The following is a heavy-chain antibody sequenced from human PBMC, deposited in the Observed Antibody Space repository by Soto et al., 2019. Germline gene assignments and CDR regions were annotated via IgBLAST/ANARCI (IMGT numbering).Heavy chain of an antibody. D-gene: IGHD3-9*01. J-gene: IGHJ4*02. Sequence: PGGSLRLSCAASGFTFSSYAMHWVRQAPGKGLEWVAVISYDGSNKYYADSVKGRFTISRDNSKNTLYLQMNSLRAEDTAVYYCARDGSRYDILTGPIGYWGQGTLVTVSS. CDR2: ISYDGSNK. CDR1: GFTFSSYA. V-gene: IGHV3-30-3*01. CDR3: ARDGSRYDILTGPIGY.